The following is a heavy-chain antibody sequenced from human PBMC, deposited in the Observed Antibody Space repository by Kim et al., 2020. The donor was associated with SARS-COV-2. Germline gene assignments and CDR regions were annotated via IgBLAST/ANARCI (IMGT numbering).Heavy chain of an antibody. CDR3: ARSTFGSGSYYEGEGFDY. J-gene: IGHJ4*02. CDR2: ISYDGSNK. CDR1: GFTFSSYG. D-gene: IGHD3-10*01. Sequence: GGSLRLSCAASGFTFSSYGMHWVRQAPGKGLEWVAVISYDGSNKYYADSVKGRFTISRDNSKNTLYLQMNSLRAEDTAVYYCARSTFGSGSYYEGEGFDYWGQGTLVTVSS. V-gene: IGHV3-33*05.